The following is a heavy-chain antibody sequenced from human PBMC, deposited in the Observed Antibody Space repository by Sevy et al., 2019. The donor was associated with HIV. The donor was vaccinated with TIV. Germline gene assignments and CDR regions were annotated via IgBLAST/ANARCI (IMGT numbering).Heavy chain of an antibody. D-gene: IGHD1-26*01. CDR3: ARAEGSIVGAHDAFDI. Sequence: GGSLRLSCAASGFTVSSNYMSWVRQAPGKGLEWVSVIYSGGSTYYADSVKGRFTISRDNSKNTLYLQVNSLRAEDTAVYYCARAEGSIVGAHDAFDIWGQGTMVTVSS. CDR2: IYSGGST. J-gene: IGHJ3*02. V-gene: IGHV3-53*01. CDR1: GFTVSSNY.